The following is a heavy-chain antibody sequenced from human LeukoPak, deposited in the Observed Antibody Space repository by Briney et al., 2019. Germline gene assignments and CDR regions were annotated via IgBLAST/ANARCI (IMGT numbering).Heavy chain of an antibody. D-gene: IGHD6-13*01. J-gene: IGHJ6*02. CDR2: ISWNSGCI. V-gene: IGHV3-9*01. CDR1: GFTFDDYA. CDR3: AKDLAAAVPLSYGMDV. Sequence: PGGSLRLSCAASGFTFDDYAMHWVRQAPGKGLEWVSGISWNSGCIGYADSVKGRFTISRDNAKNSLYLQMNSLRAEDTALYYCAKDLAAAVPLSYGMDVWGQGTTVTVSS.